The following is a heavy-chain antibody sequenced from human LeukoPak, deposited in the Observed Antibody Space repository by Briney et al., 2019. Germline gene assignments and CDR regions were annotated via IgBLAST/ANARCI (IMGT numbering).Heavy chain of an antibody. D-gene: IGHD6-19*01. J-gene: IGHJ3*02. CDR1: GGSISPYY. V-gene: IGHV4-59*08. CDR3: ARLLAGEYDPFDI. Sequence: SETLSLTCTVSGGSISPYYWSWIRQPPGTGLEWIGNIFYSGSTNYNPSLQSRVSISVDTSKNQFSLNLNSVTAADTAVYYCARLLAGEYDPFDIWGQGTMVTVSS. CDR2: IFYSGST.